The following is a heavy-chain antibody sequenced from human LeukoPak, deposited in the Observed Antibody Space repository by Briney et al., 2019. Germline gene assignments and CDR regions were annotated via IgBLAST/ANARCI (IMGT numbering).Heavy chain of an antibody. Sequence: SETLSLTCAVYGGSFSGYYWSWIRQPPGKGLEWIGYIYYTGSTNYNPSLKSRVTMSIDTSKNQFSLKLSSVTAADTAVYYCARDDPYGYYYMDAWGKGTTVTVSS. CDR3: ARDDPYGYYYMDA. CDR1: GGSFSGYY. CDR2: IYYTGST. V-gene: IGHV4-59*01. J-gene: IGHJ6*03. D-gene: IGHD4-17*01.